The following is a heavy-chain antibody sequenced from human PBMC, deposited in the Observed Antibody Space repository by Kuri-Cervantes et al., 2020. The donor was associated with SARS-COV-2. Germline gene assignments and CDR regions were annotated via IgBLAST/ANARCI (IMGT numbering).Heavy chain of an antibody. CDR1: GYSFTSYW. V-gene: IGHV5-51*01. CDR2: IYPGDSDT. J-gene: IGHJ6*03. Sequence: GGSLRLSCKGSGYSFTSYWIGWVRQMPGKGLEWMGIIYPGDSDTRYSPSFQGQVIISADKSISTAFLQWSSLKASDTAMYYCARRAYGEQADYYYMDVWGKGTTVTVSS. D-gene: IGHD4-17*01. CDR3: ARRAYGEQADYYYMDV.